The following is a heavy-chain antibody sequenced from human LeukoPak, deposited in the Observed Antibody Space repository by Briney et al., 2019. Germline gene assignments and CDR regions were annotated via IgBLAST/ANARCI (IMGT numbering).Heavy chain of an antibody. CDR2: IYYSGST. V-gene: IGHV4-61*01. CDR3: ASLGGVSGSGAFDY. Sequence: PSETLSLTCTVSGGSISSSSYYWSWIRQPPGKGLEWIGYIYYSGSTNYNPSLKSRVTISVDTSKNQFSLKLSSVTAADTAVYYCASLGGVSGSGAFDYWGQGTLVTVSS. D-gene: IGHD3-10*01. CDR1: GGSISSSSYY. J-gene: IGHJ4*02.